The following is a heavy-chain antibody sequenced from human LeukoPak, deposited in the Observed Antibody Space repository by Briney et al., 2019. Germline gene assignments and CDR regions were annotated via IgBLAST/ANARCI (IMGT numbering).Heavy chain of an antibody. D-gene: IGHD1-7*01. CDR2: ISYSGTT. V-gene: IGHV4-59*11. CDR1: GASISSHY. CDR3: ARELDLRSEGSFDS. J-gene: IGHJ4*02. Sequence: SETLSLTCTVSGASISSHYWSWIRQPPGKGLEWIGYISYSGTTKYNASLKSRVTISADTSKSHFSLNLSSVTAADTAVYYCARELDLRSEGSFDSWGQGTLVTVSS.